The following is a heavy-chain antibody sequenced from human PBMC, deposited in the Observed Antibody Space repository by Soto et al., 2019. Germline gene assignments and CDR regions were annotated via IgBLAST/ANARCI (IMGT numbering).Heavy chain of an antibody. V-gene: IGHV3-23*01. CDR3: AKDGPDASDGLDF. CDR2: IGGSGYTT. D-gene: IGHD2-2*01. J-gene: IGHJ3*01. Sequence: EVQLLESGGGWVQPGGSLRLSCVGTGFTFSTYSMSWVRQSPGKGLEWVSGIGGSGYTTYYEDSVKGRFTISRDNSKNTVYLEMNALRADDTAIYYCAKDGPDASDGLDFWSQGTMVTVSS. CDR1: GFTFSTYS.